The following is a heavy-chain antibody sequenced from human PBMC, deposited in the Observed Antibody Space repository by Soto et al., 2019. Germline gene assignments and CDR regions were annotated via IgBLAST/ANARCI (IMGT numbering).Heavy chain of an antibody. Sequence: CETLSLTFAVYGGSFSGYYWSWIRQPPGKGLEWIGEINHSGRTNYNTSLKSRVTISVDTSKNQFSLKLSSVTSADTAGDYWARGAIRDYWGQGNLVTVSS. J-gene: IGHJ4*02. D-gene: IGHD3-9*01. CDR2: INHSGRT. CDR3: ARGAIRDY. V-gene: IGHV4-34*01. CDR1: GGSFSGYY.